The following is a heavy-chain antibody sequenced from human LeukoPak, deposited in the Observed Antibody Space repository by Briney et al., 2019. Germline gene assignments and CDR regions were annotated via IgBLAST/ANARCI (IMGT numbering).Heavy chain of an antibody. J-gene: IGHJ4*02. CDR3: ARDIRWSGSGSYYNRLFDY. D-gene: IGHD3-10*01. Sequence: GGSLRLSCAASGFTFGSSWMHWVCQAPEKGLEWVADIKCDGSEKYYVDSVKGRFTISRDNAKNSLYLQMNSLRAEDTALYYCARDIRWSGSGSYYNRLFDYWGQGTLVTVSS. V-gene: IGHV3-52*01. CDR2: IKCDGSEK. CDR1: GFTFGSSW.